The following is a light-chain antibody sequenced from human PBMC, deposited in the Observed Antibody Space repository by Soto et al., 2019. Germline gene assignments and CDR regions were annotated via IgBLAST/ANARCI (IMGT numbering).Light chain of an antibody. Sequence: QLVLTQPPSVSGAPGQRVTISCTGSSSNIGAGYDVHWYQQLPGTAPKLLIYGNNNRPSGVPDRFSGSKSGTSASLAITGLQAEDAADYYCQSYDSSLSGSVFGGGTKLTVL. V-gene: IGLV1-40*01. CDR3: QSYDSSLSGSV. J-gene: IGLJ2*01. CDR1: SSNIGAGYD. CDR2: GNN.